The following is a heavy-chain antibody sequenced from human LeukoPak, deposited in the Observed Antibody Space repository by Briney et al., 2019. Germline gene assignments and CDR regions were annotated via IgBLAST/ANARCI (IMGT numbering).Heavy chain of an antibody. J-gene: IGHJ6*02. Sequence: SQTLSLTCAISGDSVSSNSAAWNWIRQSPSRGLEWLGRTYYRSKWYNDYAVSVKSRITINPDTSKDQFSLQLNSVTPEDTAVYYCARARAPNSSGWAHGMDVWGQGTTVTVSS. V-gene: IGHV6-1*01. CDR3: ARARAPNSSGWAHGMDV. CDR2: TYYRSKWYN. D-gene: IGHD6-19*01. CDR1: GDSVSSNSAA.